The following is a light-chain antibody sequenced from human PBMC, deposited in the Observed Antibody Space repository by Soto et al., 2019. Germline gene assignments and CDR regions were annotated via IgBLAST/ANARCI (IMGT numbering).Light chain of an antibody. CDR3: QQRNYWQVT. Sequence: EIVLTQSPVPLSLSPGERATLSFRASQSISGYLAWYQQKPGQAPRLLIYDVSNRATGIPARFSGSGSGTDFTLTISSLEPEDFAIYYCQQRNYWQVTFGQGTRLEIK. V-gene: IGKV3-11*01. CDR2: DVS. CDR1: QSISGY. J-gene: IGKJ5*01.